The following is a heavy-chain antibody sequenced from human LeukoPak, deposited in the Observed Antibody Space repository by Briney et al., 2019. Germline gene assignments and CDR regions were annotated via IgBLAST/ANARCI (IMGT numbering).Heavy chain of an antibody. CDR3: AKARGLIGGAFDI. J-gene: IGHJ3*02. CDR2: ISWDGETT. CDR1: GFTFDCCG. Sequence: GGSLRLSCAASGFTFDCCGMHWVRQAPGKGLEWVSLISWDGETTYYADSVKGRFTTSRDNSKNSLYLQMNSLRSEDTALYYCAKARGLIGGAFDIWGQGTMVTVSS. D-gene: IGHD3-22*01. V-gene: IGHV3-43*01.